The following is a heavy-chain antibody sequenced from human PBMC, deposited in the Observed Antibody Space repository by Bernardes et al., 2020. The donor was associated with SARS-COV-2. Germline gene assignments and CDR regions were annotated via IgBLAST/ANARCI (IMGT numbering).Heavy chain of an antibody. CDR2: INEDGTIT. J-gene: IGHJ3*02. Sequence: GSLRLSCAASGLTFRSFWMHWVRQVPGKGLVWVSRINEDGTITDYADSVKGRFTISRDNAKNSLYLQMNSLRAEDAAVYYCARGRPPDIWGQGTMVTVSS. CDR1: GLTFRSFW. V-gene: IGHV3-74*01. CDR3: ARGRPPDI.